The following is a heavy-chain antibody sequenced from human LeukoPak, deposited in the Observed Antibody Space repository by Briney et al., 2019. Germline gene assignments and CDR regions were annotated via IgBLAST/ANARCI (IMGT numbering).Heavy chain of an antibody. Sequence: GGSLRLSCAASGFTFSSYAMHWVRQAPGKGLEWVAVISYDGSNKYYADSVKGRFTISRDNSKNTLYLQMNSLRAEDTAVYYCATTDYEATWGQGTLVTVSS. J-gene: IGHJ5*02. D-gene: IGHD3-16*01. V-gene: IGHV3-30-3*01. CDR2: ISYDGSNK. CDR1: GFTFSSYA. CDR3: ATTDYEAT.